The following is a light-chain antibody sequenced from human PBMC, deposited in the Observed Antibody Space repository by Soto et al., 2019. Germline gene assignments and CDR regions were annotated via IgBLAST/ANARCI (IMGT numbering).Light chain of an antibody. Sequence: QSVLTQPASVSGSPGQSITISCTGTTSDVGTYIYVSWYQQHPGKAPKLMIFEVSNRPSGVSSRFSGSKSGNTASLTISGLQAEDEADYYCTSYSRSSTLGIVGGGTKVTVL. CDR2: EVS. V-gene: IGLV2-14*01. J-gene: IGLJ2*01. CDR1: TSDVGTYIY. CDR3: TSYSRSSTLGI.